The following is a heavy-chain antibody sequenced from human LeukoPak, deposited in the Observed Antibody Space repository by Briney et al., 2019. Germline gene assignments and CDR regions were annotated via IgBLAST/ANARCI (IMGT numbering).Heavy chain of an antibody. CDR3: ARGRLRNTGNWFDP. CDR1: GYTFTSYD. Sequence: ASVKVSCKASGYTFTSYDINWARQAPGQGLEWMGWMNPNSGNTGYAQKFQGRVTMTRNTSISTAYMELSSLRSEDTAVYYCARGRLRNTGNWFDPWGQGTLVTVSS. CDR2: MNPNSGNT. J-gene: IGHJ5*02. D-gene: IGHD2-21*02. V-gene: IGHV1-8*01.